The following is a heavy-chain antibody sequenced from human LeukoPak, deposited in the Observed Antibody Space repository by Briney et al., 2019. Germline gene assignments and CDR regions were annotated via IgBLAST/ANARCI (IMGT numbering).Heavy chain of an antibody. Sequence: SETLSLTCTVSGCSISSYSWSWIRQPPGKGMEWIGYIYYSVSTNYNPSLKSRVTISVDTSKNQFSLKLSSVTAADTAVYSCARVGAYLDYWGQGTLVTVSS. CDR1: GCSISSYS. D-gene: IGHD3-10*01. J-gene: IGHJ4*02. V-gene: IGHV4-59*01. CDR2: IYYSVST. CDR3: ARVGAYLDY.